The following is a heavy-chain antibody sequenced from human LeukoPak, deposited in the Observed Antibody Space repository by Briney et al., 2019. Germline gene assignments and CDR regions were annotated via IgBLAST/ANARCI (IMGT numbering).Heavy chain of an antibody. Sequence: PGGSLRLSCVASGFNFNSYGIHWVRQAPGKGLEWVAAISYDGRIKYYPDSVKGRFTISRDNAKNTLYLHMNSLRAEDMAVYYCARDYGGNRRAFDVWGQGTMVTVSS. CDR3: ARDYGGNRRAFDV. V-gene: IGHV3-30*03. D-gene: IGHD4-23*01. J-gene: IGHJ3*01. CDR2: ISYDGRIK. CDR1: GFNFNSYG.